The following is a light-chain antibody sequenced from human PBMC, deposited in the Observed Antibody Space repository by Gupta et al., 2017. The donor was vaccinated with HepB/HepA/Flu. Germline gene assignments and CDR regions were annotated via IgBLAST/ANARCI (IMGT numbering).Light chain of an antibody. Sequence: QSALTQPASVSGSPGQSITISCTGTSSDVGGYNIVSWFQQYPGKAPKLIIYGVTKRPSGISSRFSGSKSGNTASLTISGLKAEDEADYFCCSYAGRSSVIFGGGTKLAVL. CDR1: SSDVGGYNI. J-gene: IGLJ2*01. CDR3: CSYAGRSSVI. CDR2: GVT. V-gene: IGLV2-23*02.